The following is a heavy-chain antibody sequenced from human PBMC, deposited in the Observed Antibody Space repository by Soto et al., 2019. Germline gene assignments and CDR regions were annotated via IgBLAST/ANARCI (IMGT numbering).Heavy chain of an antibody. D-gene: IGHD2-2*01. CDR2: IYYSGST. CDR3: ARAALVPEGLYYYYHGIDV. Sequence: QVQLQESGPGLVKPSQTLSLTCTVSGGSISNGTYYWSWIRQHPGKGLEWIGYIYYSGSTYYNPSLKRRVTISVDTSNNQFSLRLSFVTAADTAVYYCARAALVPEGLYYYYHGIDVWGPGTTVTVSS. J-gene: IGHJ6*02. CDR1: GGSISNGTYY. V-gene: IGHV4-31*03.